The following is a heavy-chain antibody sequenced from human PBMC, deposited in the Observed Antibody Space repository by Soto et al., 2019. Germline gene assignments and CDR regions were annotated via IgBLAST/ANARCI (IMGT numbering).Heavy chain of an antibody. CDR1: GYTFTSYY. CDR3: AKASGSYYWFDP. J-gene: IGHJ5*02. Sequence: ASVKVSCKASGYTFTSYYMHWVRQPPGQGLEGMGIINPSGGSKSYAQKFQVRVTMTRDKSTSTVYMDMNRPRSEDTAVYACAKASGSYYWFDPWGQGTLVTVSS. V-gene: IGHV1-46*03. CDR2: INPSGGSK. D-gene: IGHD1-26*01.